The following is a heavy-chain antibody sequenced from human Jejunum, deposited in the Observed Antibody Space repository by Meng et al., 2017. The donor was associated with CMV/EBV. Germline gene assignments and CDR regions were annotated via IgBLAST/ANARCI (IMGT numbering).Heavy chain of an antibody. CDR2: ISIGNGA. D-gene: IGHD3-16*01. CDR3: AKKGWGDNRADEPIDS. V-gene: IGHV3-23*01. CDR1: GVTFSHAW. Sequence: SGVTFSHAWMRWVRQAPGQGLEWVSGISIGNGANYAGSVKGRFTISRDNSKSMVYLQMNSLRVEDTAVYYCAKKGWGDNRADEPIDSWGQGTLVTVSS. J-gene: IGHJ4*02.